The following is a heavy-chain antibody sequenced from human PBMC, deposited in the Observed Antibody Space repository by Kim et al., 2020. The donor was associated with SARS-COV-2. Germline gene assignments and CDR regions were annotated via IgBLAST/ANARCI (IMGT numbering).Heavy chain of an antibody. CDR1: GFTFGDYA. CDR3: TRVWELSNPTDY. Sequence: GGSLRLSCTASGFTFGDYAMSWFRQTPGKGLEWVGFIRSKAYGGTTEYAASVKGRFTISRDDSKSIAYLQMNSLKTEDTAVYYCTRVWELSNPTDYWGQGTLVTVSS. D-gene: IGHD1-26*01. V-gene: IGHV3-49*03. CDR2: IRSKAYGGTT. J-gene: IGHJ4*02.